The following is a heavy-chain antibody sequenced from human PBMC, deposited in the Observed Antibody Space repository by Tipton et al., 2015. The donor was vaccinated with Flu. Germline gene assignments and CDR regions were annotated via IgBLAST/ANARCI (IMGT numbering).Heavy chain of an antibody. Sequence: QVQLVQSGAEVKKPGASVEVSCKASGYTFTSYDINWVRQATGQGLEWMGWMNPNSGNTGYAQKFQGRVTMTRNTSISTAYMELSSLRSEDTAVYYCATDKIPNYYGSGSYYNEWGQGTLVTVSS. CDR3: ATDKIPNYYGSGSYYNE. V-gene: IGHV1-8*01. CDR1: GYTFTSYD. D-gene: IGHD3-10*01. J-gene: IGHJ4*02. CDR2: MNPNSGNT.